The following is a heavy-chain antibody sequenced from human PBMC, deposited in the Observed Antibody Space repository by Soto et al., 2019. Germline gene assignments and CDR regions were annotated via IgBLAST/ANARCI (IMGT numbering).Heavy chain of an antibody. J-gene: IGHJ3*02. CDR3: ARVIWPQGGDI. CDR1: GGAFSSYT. CDR2: IIPILGIA. Sequence: QVQLVQSGAEVKKPRSSVKVSCKASGGAFSSYTISWVRQAPGQGLEWMGRIIPILGIANYAQKFQGRVTITADKSTSTAYMELSCLRSEDTAVYYCARVIWPQGGDIWGQGTMVTVSS. D-gene: IGHD3-10*01. V-gene: IGHV1-69*02.